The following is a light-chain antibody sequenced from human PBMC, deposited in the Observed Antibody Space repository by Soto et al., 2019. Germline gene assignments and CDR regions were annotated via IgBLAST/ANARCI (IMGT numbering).Light chain of an antibody. CDR1: QSFTSDY. Sequence: EIVLTQSPGTLSLSPGERATLSCRASQSFTSDYLAWYQQKPGQAPRLLIYGTSYRATGTPDRFSGSGSGTVFTLTISRLEPEDFAVYYCQQYDHPLYTFGQGTKLQIK. V-gene: IGKV3-20*01. CDR3: QQYDHPLYT. CDR2: GTS. J-gene: IGKJ2*01.